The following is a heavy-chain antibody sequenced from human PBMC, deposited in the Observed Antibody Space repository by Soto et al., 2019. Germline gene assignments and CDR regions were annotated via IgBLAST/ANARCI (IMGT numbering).Heavy chain of an antibody. J-gene: IGHJ4*02. CDR3: ARAPPYYDFWSGTDFDY. V-gene: IGHV1-18*04. CDR1: GYTFTSYG. Sequence: ASVKVSCKASGYTFTSYGISWVRQAPGQGLEWMGWISAYNGNTNYAQKLQGRVTMTTDTSTSTAYMGLRSLRSDDTAVYYCARAPPYYDFWSGTDFDYWGQGTLVTVSS. D-gene: IGHD3-3*01. CDR2: ISAYNGNT.